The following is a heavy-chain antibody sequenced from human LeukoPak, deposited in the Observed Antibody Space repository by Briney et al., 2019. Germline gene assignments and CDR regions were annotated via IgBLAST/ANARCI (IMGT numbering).Heavy chain of an antibody. Sequence: PGGSLRLSCAASGFTFSDYYMSWIRQAPGKGLEWISYISSSGGTIYYADSVKGRFTISRDNAKNSLYLQMNSLRAEDTAVYYCARAPGGGVGSEHFDYWGQGTLVTVSS. D-gene: IGHD3-10*01. CDR3: ARAPGGGVGSEHFDY. V-gene: IGHV3-11*04. CDR1: GFTFSDYY. J-gene: IGHJ4*02. CDR2: ISSSGGTI.